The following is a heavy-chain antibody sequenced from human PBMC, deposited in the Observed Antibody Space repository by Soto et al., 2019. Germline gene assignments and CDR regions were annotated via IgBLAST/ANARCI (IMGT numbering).Heavy chain of an antibody. CDR1: GFTFSNYW. D-gene: IGHD2-15*01. J-gene: IGHJ4*02. Sequence: GGSLRLSCAASGFTFSNYWMTWVRHPPGKGLEWVSTISAGDSTTYYADSVKGRFTISRDNSKNTLYLQMNSLRAEDTAVYYCASCSGGSCYRSKPLDYWGQGTLVTVSS. V-gene: IGHV3-23*01. CDR3: ASCSGGSCYRSKPLDY. CDR2: ISAGDSTT.